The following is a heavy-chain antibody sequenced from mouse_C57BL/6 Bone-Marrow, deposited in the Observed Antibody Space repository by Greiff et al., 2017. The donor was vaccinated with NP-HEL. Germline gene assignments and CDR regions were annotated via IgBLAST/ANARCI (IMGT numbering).Heavy chain of an antibody. J-gene: IGHJ3*01. CDR2: SRNKANDYTT. V-gene: IGHV7-1*01. CDR1: GFTFSDFY. D-gene: IGHD1-1*01. CDR3: ARDAWGRGSPFAY. Sequence: EVKVVESGGGLVQSGRSLRLSCATSGFTFSDFYMEWVRQAPGKGLEWIAASRNKANDYTTEYSASVKGRFIVSRDTSQSILYLQMNALRAEDTAIDYCARDAWGRGSPFAYWGQGTLVTVSA.